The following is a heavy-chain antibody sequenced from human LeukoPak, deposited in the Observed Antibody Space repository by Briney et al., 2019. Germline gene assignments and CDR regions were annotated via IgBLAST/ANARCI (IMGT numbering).Heavy chain of an antibody. Sequence: AESLQISCKASGYIFTNYWIGWVRQLPGEGLEWMGIIYPGDSDTRYSPSFQGQVTISADNSINTAYLQWSSLKASDTAIYYCARRLTAEVWGQGTLVTVSS. D-gene: IGHD7-27*01. CDR1: GYIFTNYW. V-gene: IGHV5-51*01. CDR2: IYPGDSDT. CDR3: ARRLTAEV. J-gene: IGHJ4*02.